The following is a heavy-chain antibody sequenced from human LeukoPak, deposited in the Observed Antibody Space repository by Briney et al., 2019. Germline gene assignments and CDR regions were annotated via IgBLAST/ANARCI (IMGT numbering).Heavy chain of an antibody. V-gene: IGHV1-8*03. CDR1: GYSFTTYD. CDR3: ARVAGSIDY. CDR2: MNLKSGYT. J-gene: IGHJ4*02. D-gene: IGHD1-26*01. Sequence: ASVKDSCKASGYSFTTYDINWVRQATGQGLEWMGWMNLKSGYTGYAQKFQGRVTITRDTSTSTVYMELSSLRSEDTAVYYCARVAGSIDYWGQGTRVSVSS.